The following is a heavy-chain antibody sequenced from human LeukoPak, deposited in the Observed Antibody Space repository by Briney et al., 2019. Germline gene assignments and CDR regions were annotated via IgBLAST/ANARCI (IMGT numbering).Heavy chain of an antibody. CDR3: ARHEGAATGCFDY. CDR2: IYYSGST. J-gene: IGHJ4*02. Sequence: SETLSLTCTVSGGSISSYYWGWIRQPPGKGLEWIGYIYYSGSTNYNPSLKSRVTISVDTSKNQFSLKLSSVTAADTAVYYCARHEGAATGCFDYWGQGTLVTVSS. V-gene: IGHV4-59*08. D-gene: IGHD5-12*01. CDR1: GGSISSYY.